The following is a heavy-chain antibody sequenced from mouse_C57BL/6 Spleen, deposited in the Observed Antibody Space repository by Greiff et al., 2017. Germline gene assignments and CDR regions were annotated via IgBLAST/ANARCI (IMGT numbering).Heavy chain of an antibody. D-gene: IGHD2-4*01. CDR3: ARVDPDYDGPHYYAMDY. Sequence: EVQRVESGAELVKPGASVKLSCTASGFNIKDYYMHWVKQRTEQGLEWIGRIDPEDGETKYAPKFQGKATITADTSSNTAYLQLSSLTSEDTAVYYCARVDPDYDGPHYYAMDYWGQGTSVTVSS. V-gene: IGHV14-2*01. J-gene: IGHJ4*01. CDR2: IDPEDGET. CDR1: GFNIKDYY.